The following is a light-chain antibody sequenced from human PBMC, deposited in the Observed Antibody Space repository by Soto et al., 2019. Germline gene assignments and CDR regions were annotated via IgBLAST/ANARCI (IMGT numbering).Light chain of an antibody. CDR1: QSVSSTY. CDR2: GAS. Sequence: EIVLTQSPGTLSLSPRERATLSCRASQSVSSTYLAWYQQKPGQAPRLLIYGASSRATGIPDRFSGGGSGTDFALTISRLEPEDFAVYYCQQYGSFPYTFGQGTKLEI. J-gene: IGKJ2*01. CDR3: QQYGSFPYT. V-gene: IGKV3-20*01.